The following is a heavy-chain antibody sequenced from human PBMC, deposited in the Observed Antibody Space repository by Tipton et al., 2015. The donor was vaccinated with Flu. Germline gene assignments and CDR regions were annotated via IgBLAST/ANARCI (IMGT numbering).Heavy chain of an antibody. D-gene: IGHD6-13*01. CDR1: GFTLSSYW. Sequence: SLRLSCAASGFTLSSYWMSWVRQAPGKGLEWVANIKQDGSEKYYVDSVKGRFTISRDNAKNSLYLQMNSLRVEDTAVDYCVRAIAAAGSRWGQGTLVTVSS. V-gene: IGHV3-7*01. J-gene: IGHJ4*02. CDR2: IKQDGSEK. CDR3: VRAIAAAGSR.